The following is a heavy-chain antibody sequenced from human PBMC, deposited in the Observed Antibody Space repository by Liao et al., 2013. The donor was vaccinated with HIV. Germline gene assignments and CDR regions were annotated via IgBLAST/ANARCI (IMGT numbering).Heavy chain of an antibody. D-gene: IGHD4-17*01. CDR2: IYHSGST. CDR3: ATDYGDPGY. CDR1: GGSISSGGYS. Sequence: QLQLRESGPGLMKPSETLSLTCTVSGGSISSGGYSWSWIRQPPGKGLEWIGYIYHSGSTYYNPSLKSRLTISVDTSKNQFSLKLSSVTAADTAVYYCATDYGDPGYWGQGTLVTVSS. J-gene: IGHJ4*02. V-gene: IGHV4-30-2*01.